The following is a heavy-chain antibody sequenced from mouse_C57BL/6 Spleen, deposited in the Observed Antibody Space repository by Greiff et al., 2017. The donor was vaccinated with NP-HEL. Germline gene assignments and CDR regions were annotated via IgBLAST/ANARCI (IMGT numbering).Heavy chain of an antibody. V-gene: IGHV5-4*03. D-gene: IGHD2-4*01. CDR2: ISDGGSYT. J-gene: IGHJ3*01. CDR1: GFTFSSYA. Sequence: EVNVVESGGGLVKPGGSLKLSCAASGFTFSSYAMSWVRQTPEKRLEWVATISDGGSYTYYPDNVKGRFTISRDNAKNNLYLQMSHLKSEDTAMYYCARVYDYDASFAYWGQGTLVTVSA. CDR3: ARVYDYDASFAY.